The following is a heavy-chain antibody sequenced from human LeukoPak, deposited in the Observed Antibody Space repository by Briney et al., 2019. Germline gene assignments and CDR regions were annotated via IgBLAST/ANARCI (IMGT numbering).Heavy chain of an antibody. CDR3: AREEIRSWFDP. CDR2: IKQDGSEK. Sequence: GGSLRLSCAASGFTFSSYWMSWVRQAPGKGLEWVANIKQDGSEKYYVNSVKGRFTISRDNAKNSLYLQMNSLRVEDTAVYYCAREEIRSWFDPWGQGTLVTVSS. V-gene: IGHV3-7*03. J-gene: IGHJ5*02. D-gene: IGHD5-24*01. CDR1: GFTFSSYW.